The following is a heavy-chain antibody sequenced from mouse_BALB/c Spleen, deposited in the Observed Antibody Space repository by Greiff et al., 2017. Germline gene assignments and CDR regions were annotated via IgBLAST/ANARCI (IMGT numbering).Heavy chain of an antibody. J-gene: IGHJ2*01. CDR3: ARHYYGLDY. Sequence: EVQGVESGGGLVKPGGSLKLSCAASGFTFSSYAMSWVRQTPEKRLEWVASISSGGSTYYPDSVKGRFTISRDNAKNTLYLQMSSLKSEDTAMYYCARHYYGLDYWGQGTTLTVSS. CDR1: GFTFSSYA. CDR2: ISSGGST. D-gene: IGHD1-1*01. V-gene: IGHV5-6-5*01.